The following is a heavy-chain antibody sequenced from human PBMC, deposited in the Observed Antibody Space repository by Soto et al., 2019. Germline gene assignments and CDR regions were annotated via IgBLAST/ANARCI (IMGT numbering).Heavy chain of an antibody. CDR2: ISAYNGNT. Sequence: ASVKVSCKASGYTFTSYGISWVRQAPGQGLEWMGWISAYNGNTNYAQKLQGRVTMTTDTSTSTAYMGLRSLRSDDTAVYYCARVDDYGASNQGAFDIWGQGTMVTVSS. CDR1: GYTFTSYG. D-gene: IGHD4-17*01. CDR3: ARVDDYGASNQGAFDI. V-gene: IGHV1-18*01. J-gene: IGHJ3*02.